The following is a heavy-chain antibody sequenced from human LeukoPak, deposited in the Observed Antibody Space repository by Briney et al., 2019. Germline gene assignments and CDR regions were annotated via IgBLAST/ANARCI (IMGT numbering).Heavy chain of an antibody. V-gene: IGHV1-2*02. CDR1: GYTFTGYD. CDR3: ARTGYYDRRAFDI. CDR2: INPNSGGT. Sequence: ASVKLSCKASGYTFTGYDMHWVRQAPGPALEDLRWINPNSGGTNYAQKFQGRVTMTRDTSSSTAYMELSRLRSDDTAAYYCARTGYYDRRAFDIWGQGTMVTVSS. J-gene: IGHJ3*02. D-gene: IGHD3-10*02.